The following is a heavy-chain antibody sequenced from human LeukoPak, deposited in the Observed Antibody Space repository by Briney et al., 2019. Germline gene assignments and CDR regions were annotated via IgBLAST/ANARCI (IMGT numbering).Heavy chain of an antibody. V-gene: IGHV4-59*12. D-gene: IGHD6-13*01. CDR1: GGSISSYY. CDR3: ARERKAGIAAAGTAYFDY. CDR2: IYYSGST. Sequence: KPSETLSLTCTVSGGSISSYYWSWIRQPPGKGLEWIGYIYYSGSTNYNPSLKSRVTISVDTSKNQFSLKLSSVTAADTAVYYCARERKAGIAAAGTAYFDYWGQGTLVTVSS. J-gene: IGHJ4*02.